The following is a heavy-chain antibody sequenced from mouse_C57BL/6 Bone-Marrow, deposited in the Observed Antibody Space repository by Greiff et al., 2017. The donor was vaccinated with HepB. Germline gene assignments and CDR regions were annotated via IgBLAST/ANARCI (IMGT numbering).Heavy chain of an antibody. CDR2: ISDGGSYT. J-gene: IGHJ4*01. D-gene: IGHD1-1*01. CDR3: ASKPYGSSFYAMDY. V-gene: IGHV5-4*03. Sequence: EVKLMESGGGLVKPGGSLKLSCAASGFTFSSYAMSWVRQTPEKRLEWVATISDGGSYTYYPDNVKGRFTISRDNAKNNLYLQMSHLKSEDTAMYYCASKPYGSSFYAMDYWGQGTSVTVSS. CDR1: GFTFSSYA.